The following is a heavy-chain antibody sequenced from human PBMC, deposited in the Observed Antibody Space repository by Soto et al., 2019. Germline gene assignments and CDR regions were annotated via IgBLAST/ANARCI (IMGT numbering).Heavy chain of an antibody. CDR1: GGSFSGYY. CDR3: ARRMAGIAVTATFDY. CDR2: INHSGST. V-gene: IGHV4-34*01. J-gene: IGHJ4*02. D-gene: IGHD6-19*01. Sequence: PSETLSLTCAVYGGSFSGYYWSWIRQPPGKGLEWIGEINHSGSTNYNPSLKSRVTISVDTSKNQFSLRLSSVTAADTAVYYCARRMAGIAVTATFDYWGQGTLVTVSS.